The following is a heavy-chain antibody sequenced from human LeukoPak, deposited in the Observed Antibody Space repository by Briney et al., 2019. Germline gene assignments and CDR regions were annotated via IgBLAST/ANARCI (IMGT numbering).Heavy chain of an antibody. CDR2: IRYDGSNK. Sequence: GGSLRLSCAASGFTVSSNYMSWVRQAPGKGLEWVAFIRYDGSNKYYGDSVKGRFTISRDNSKNTLYLQMNSLRAEDTAVYYCAKGIVIVSATGVDYWGQGTLVTVSS. CDR3: AKGIVIVSATGVDY. D-gene: IGHD2/OR15-2a*01. V-gene: IGHV3-30*02. J-gene: IGHJ4*02. CDR1: GFTVSSNY.